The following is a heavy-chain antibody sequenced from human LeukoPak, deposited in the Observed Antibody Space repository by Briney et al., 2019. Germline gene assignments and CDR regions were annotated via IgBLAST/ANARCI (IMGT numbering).Heavy chain of an antibody. D-gene: IGHD5-18*01. CDR1: GYTFTGYY. J-gene: IGHJ4*02. Sequence: ASVKVSCKASGYTFTGYYMHWVRQAPGQGLEWMGWINPNSGGTNYAQKFQGRVTMTRDMSISTAYIELSRLRSGDTAVYYCARANTRGYSYGYGFDYWGQGTLVTVSS. V-gene: IGHV1-2*02. CDR2: INPNSGGT. CDR3: ARANTRGYSYGYGFDY.